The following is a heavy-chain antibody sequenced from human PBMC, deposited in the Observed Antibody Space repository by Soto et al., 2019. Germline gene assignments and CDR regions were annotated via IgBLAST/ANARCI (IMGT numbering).Heavy chain of an antibody. V-gene: IGHV4-31*03. CDR3: ARVGPRNYYDSSGYYYYFDY. CDR2: IYYIGST. D-gene: IGHD3-22*01. J-gene: IGHJ4*02. Sequence: QVQLQESGPGLVKPSQTLSLTCTVSGGSISSGGYYWSWIRQHPGKGLEWIGYIYYIGSTYYNPSLKSRVTISVDTSMNQFSLKLSSVTAADTAVYYCARVGPRNYYDSSGYYYYFDYWGQGTLVTVSS. CDR1: GGSISSGGYY.